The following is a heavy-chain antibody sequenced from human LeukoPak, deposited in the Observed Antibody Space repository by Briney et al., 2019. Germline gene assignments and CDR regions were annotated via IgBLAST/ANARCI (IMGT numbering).Heavy chain of an antibody. V-gene: IGHV4-59*01. CDR2: IYYSGST. J-gene: IGHJ4*02. D-gene: IGHD3-10*01. Sequence: PSETLSLTCTVSGGSISSYYWSWIRQPSGKGLEWIGYIYYSGSTNYNPSLKSRVTISVDTSKNQFSLKLSSVTAADTAVYYCASSHYGPSSGSFDYWGKGTRSPSPQ. CDR3: ASSHYGPSSGSFDY. CDR1: GGSISSYY.